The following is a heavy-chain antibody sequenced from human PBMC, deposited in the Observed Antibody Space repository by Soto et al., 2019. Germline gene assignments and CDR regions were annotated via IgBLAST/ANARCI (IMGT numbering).Heavy chain of an antibody. CDR2: IYYSGST. CDR3: ARGLSVTLFDN. J-gene: IGHJ4*02. Sequence: QVQLQESGPGLVKPSQTLSLTCTVSGGSISTGGYYWTWIRQHPGKGLEWIGYIYYSGSTYYNPSLKSRVTISVDTSKNQFSLKLTSVTAADTAVYYCARGLSVTLFDNWGQGTLVTVSS. CDR1: GGSISTGGYY. V-gene: IGHV4-31*03. D-gene: IGHD4-17*01.